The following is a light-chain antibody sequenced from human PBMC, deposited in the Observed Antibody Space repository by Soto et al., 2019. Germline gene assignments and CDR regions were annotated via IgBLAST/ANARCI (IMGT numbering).Light chain of an antibody. V-gene: IGLV1-40*01. CDR3: HSQDRSLNGYV. J-gene: IGLJ1*01. Sequence: QAVVAQPPSVSGAPGQRVTISCTGSNSNIGAGYEVHWYQQLPGTAPKLLIYGNTNRPSGVPDRFSGSRSGTSASLAITGLQADDEADSYCHSQDRSLNGYVFGTGTKLTVL. CDR2: GNT. CDR1: NSNIGAGYE.